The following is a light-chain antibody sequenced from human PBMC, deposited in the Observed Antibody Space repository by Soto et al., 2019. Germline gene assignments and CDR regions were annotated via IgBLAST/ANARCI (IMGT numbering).Light chain of an antibody. J-gene: IGLJ3*02. Sequence: QTVVTQEPSLTVSPGGTVTLTCALTTGAVTSGYYPNWFQRKPGQALRTLIYRTSNKHSWTPARFSGSLLGGKAALTLSGVQPEDEADYYCVLLYGGAWVFGGGPKVTVL. CDR1: TGAVTSGYY. V-gene: IGLV7-43*01. CDR3: VLLYGGAWV. CDR2: RTS.